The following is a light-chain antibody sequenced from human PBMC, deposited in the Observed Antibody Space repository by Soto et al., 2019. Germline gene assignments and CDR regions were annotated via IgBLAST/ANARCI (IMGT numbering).Light chain of an antibody. CDR1: QSVDSTY. Sequence: EVVMTQSPATQSVSTGERATLSCRASQSVDSTYLAWYQQKPGQAPRLLIYGASIRATGIPDTFSGSGSGTDFTLTISRLEPDDFAVYYCQQYGSSSGTFGQLTKVEIK. V-gene: IGKV3-20*01. J-gene: IGKJ1*01. CDR2: GAS. CDR3: QQYGSSSGT.